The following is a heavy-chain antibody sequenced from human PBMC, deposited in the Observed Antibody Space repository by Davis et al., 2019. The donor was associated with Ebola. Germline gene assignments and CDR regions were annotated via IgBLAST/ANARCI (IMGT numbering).Heavy chain of an antibody. Sequence: PGGSLRLSCAASGFTFSSYGMHWVRQAPGKGLEWVAVISYDGSNKYYADSVKGRFTISRDNSKNTLYLQMNSLRAEDTAVYYCAISSGWYGYFQHWGQGTPVTVSS. J-gene: IGHJ1*01. V-gene: IGHV3-30*03. CDR2: ISYDGSNK. CDR3: AISSGWYGYFQH. D-gene: IGHD6-19*01. CDR1: GFTFSSYG.